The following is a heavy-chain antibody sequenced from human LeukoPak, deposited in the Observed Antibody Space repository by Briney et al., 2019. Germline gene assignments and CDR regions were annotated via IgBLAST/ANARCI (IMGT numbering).Heavy chain of an antibody. CDR3: ARDTDYDFWSGYYTGGAFDI. CDR2: INPSGGST. V-gene: IGHV1-46*01. CDR1: GYTFTSYY. Sequence: ASVTVSCTASGYTFTSYYMHWVRQAPGQGLEWMGIINPSGGSTSYAQKFQGRVTMTRDMSTSTVYMELSSLRSEDTAVYYCARDTDYDFWSGYYTGGAFDIWGQGTMVTVSS. J-gene: IGHJ3*02. D-gene: IGHD3-3*01.